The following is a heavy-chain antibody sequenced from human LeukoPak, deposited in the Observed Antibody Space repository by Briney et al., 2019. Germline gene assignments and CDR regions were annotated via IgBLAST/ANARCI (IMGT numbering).Heavy chain of an antibody. Sequence: ASVKVSCKASGYTFTSYGISWVRQAPGQGLEWMGWINPNSGGTNYAQKFQGRVTMTRDTSISTAYMELSRLRSDDTAVYYCARDLVGATSDWGQGTLVTVSS. D-gene: IGHD1-26*01. V-gene: IGHV1-2*02. CDR3: ARDLVGATSD. CDR1: GYTFTSYG. CDR2: INPNSGGT. J-gene: IGHJ4*02.